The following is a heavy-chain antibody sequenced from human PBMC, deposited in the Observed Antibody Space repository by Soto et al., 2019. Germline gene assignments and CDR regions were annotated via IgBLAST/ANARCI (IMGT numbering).Heavy chain of an antibody. CDR3: ARDPGSRRY. Sequence: GGSLRLSCAASGFTFSSYSMNWVRQAPGKGLEWVSYISSSSSTIYYADSVKGRFTISRDNAKNSLYLQMNSLRAEDTAVYYCARDPGSRRYWGQGTLVTVSS. V-gene: IGHV3-48*04. J-gene: IGHJ4*02. CDR1: GFTFSSYS. CDR2: ISSSSSTI.